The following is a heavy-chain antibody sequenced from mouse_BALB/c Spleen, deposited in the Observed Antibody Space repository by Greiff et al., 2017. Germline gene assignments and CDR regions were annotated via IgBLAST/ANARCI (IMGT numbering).Heavy chain of an antibody. J-gene: IGHJ2*01. V-gene: IGHV1-69*02. D-gene: IGHD1-1*01. CDR2: IYPSDSYT. CDR1: GYTFTSYW. CDR3: TRSLYYYGSSPFDY. Sequence: QVQLQQPGAELVRPGASVKLSCKASGYTFTSYWINWVKQRPGQGLEWIGNIYPSDSYTNYNQKFKDKATLTVDKSSSTAYMQLSSPTSEDSAVYYCTRSLYYYGSSPFDYWGQSTTLTVSA.